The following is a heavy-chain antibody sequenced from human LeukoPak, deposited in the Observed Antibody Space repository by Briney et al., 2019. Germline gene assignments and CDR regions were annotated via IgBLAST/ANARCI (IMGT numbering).Heavy chain of an antibody. V-gene: IGHV3-74*01. J-gene: IGHJ4*02. Sequence: GGSLRLSCAASGFTFSNYWMHWVRQAPGKGLVWVSRINSDGSSTTSADSVKGRFTISRDNSKNTLYLQMNSLRAEDTAVYYCASGYDILTGLQADYWGQGTLVTVSS. CDR2: INSDGSST. CDR3: ASGYDILTGLQADY. D-gene: IGHD3-9*01. CDR1: GFTFSNYW.